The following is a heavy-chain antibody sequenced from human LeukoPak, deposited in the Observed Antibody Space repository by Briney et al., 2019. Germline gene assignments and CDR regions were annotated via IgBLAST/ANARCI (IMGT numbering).Heavy chain of an antibody. Sequence: PGGSLRLSCAASGFIFSNYWMHWVRQAPGKGLVWVSRIKTDGSTITYADSVKGRFTISRDNAMNTLYLQMDSLGAEDTAVYYCVIAYSSSENWRFDYWGQGTLVTVSS. CDR2: IKTDGSTI. CDR3: VIAYSSSENWRFDY. CDR1: GFIFSNYW. D-gene: IGHD1-1*01. J-gene: IGHJ4*02. V-gene: IGHV3-74*01.